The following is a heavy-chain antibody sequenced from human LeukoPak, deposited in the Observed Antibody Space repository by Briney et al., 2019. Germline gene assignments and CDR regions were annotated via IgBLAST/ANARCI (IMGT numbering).Heavy chain of an antibody. D-gene: IGHD5-12*01. CDR3: AKCGNSGCHLIDY. CDR2: ISGRTGAT. CDR1: GFTFTTNA. V-gene: IGHV3-23*01. Sequence: GGSLRLSCAASGFTFTTNAMSWARQAPGKGLEWVSAISGRTGATYYADSEKGRFTISRDNSKSTLYLQMDGLRAEDTAVYYCAKCGNSGCHLIDYWGQGTLVTVSS. J-gene: IGHJ4*02.